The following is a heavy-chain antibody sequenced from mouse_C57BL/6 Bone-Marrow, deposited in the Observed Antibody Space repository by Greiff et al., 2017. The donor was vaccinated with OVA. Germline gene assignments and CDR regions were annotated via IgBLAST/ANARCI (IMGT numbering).Heavy chain of an antibody. CDR2: ISDGGSYT. CDR1: GFTFSSYA. V-gene: IGHV5-4*03. D-gene: IGHD2-4*01. J-gene: IGHJ3*01. Sequence: DVKLVESGGGLVKPGGSLKLSCAASGFTFSSYAMSWVRQTPEKRLEWVATISDGGSYTYYPDNVKGRFTISRDNAKNNLYLQMSHLKSEDTAMYYCARGPLYYDYTWFAYWGQGTLVTVSA. CDR3: ARGPLYYDYTWFAY.